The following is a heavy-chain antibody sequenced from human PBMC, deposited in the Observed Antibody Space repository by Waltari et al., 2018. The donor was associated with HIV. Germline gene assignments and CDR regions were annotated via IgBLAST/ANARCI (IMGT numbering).Heavy chain of an antibody. CDR1: GGSINSTSYY. D-gene: IGHD3-10*01. CDR2: MFYSGRT. Sequence: QLQLQESGPGLVKPSATLSLICSISGGSINSTSYYWGWIRQPPGKGLEWIGSMFYSGRTYDNPTLKSRLTISVNTSKNQFSLKLSSVTAANTALYYCARQAYYYGSGSANWFDPWGQGTLVTVSS. CDR3: ARQAYYYGSGSANWFDP. V-gene: IGHV4-39*01. J-gene: IGHJ5*02.